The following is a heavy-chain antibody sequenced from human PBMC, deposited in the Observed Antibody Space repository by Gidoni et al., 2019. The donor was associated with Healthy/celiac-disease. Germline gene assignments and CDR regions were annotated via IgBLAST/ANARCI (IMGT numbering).Heavy chain of an antibody. CDR2: IYSGGST. V-gene: IGHV3-53*01. D-gene: IGHD2-21*02. J-gene: IGHJ6*02. CDR3: ARDSELCGGDCYSSHYYGMDV. Sequence: EVQLVESGGGLIQPGGSLRLSCAASGFTVSSNYMSWVRQAPGKGLEWVSVIYSGGSTYYADSVKGRFTISRDNSKNTLYLQMNSLRAEDTAVYYCARDSELCGGDCYSSHYYGMDVWGQGTTVTVSS. CDR1: GFTVSSNY.